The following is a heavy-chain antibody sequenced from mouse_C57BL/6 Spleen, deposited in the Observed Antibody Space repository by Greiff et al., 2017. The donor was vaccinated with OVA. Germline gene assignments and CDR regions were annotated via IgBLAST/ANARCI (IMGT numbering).Heavy chain of an antibody. CDR1: GYTFTSYW. V-gene: IGHV1-59*01. CDR3: AREGDSSGYVDFDY. J-gene: IGHJ2*01. D-gene: IGHD3-2*02. Sequence: QVQLQQPGAELVRPGTSVKLSCKASGYTFTSYWMHWVKQRPGQGLEWIGVIDPSDSYTNYNQKFKGKATLTVDTSSSTAYMQLSSLTSEDSAVYYCAREGDSSGYVDFDYWGQGTTLTVSS. CDR2: IDPSDSYT.